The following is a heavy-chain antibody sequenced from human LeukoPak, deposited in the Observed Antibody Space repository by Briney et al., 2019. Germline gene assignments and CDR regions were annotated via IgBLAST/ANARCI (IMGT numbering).Heavy chain of an antibody. J-gene: IGHJ2*01. Sequence: GGSLRLSCAASGFTFSSYAMSWVRQAPGKGLERVSAISGSGGSAYYADSVKDRFTISRDNSKNTLYLQMNSLRGEDTAVYFCAKGVGIAPSGDWYFDLWGRGTLVTVSS. CDR2: ISGSGGSA. V-gene: IGHV3-23*01. D-gene: IGHD6-13*01. CDR3: AKGVGIAPSGDWYFDL. CDR1: GFTFSSYA.